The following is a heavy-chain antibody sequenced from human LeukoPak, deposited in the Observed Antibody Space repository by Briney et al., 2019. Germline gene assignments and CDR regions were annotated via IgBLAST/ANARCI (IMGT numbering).Heavy chain of an antibody. J-gene: IGHJ6*03. D-gene: IGHD6-6*01. CDR3: AKRGRTYSRSNYYYYMDV. Sequence: TGGSLRLSCAASGFTFSSYGMQWVRQAPGKGLVWVAVIWYGGGNKYYAEYVKGRFTLSRETSKQTLYLQMNRLRAEDTTVYYCAKRGRTYSRSNYYYYMDVWGKGTTVTVSS. CDR1: GFTFSSYG. CDR2: IWYGGGNK. V-gene: IGHV3-33*06.